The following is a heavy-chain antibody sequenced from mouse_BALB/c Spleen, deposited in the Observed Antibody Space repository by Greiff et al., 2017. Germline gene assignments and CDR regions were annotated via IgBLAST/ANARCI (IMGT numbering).Heavy chain of an antibody. CDR3: ARSDRYGGRTFAY. D-gene: IGHD2-14*01. CDR1: GYSFTGYY. J-gene: IGHJ3*01. CDR2: ISCYNGAT. Sequence: LVKTGPSVKISCKASGYSFTGYYMHWVKQSHGKSLEWIGYISCYNGATSYNQKFKGKATFTVDTSSSTAYMQFNSLTSEDSAVYYCARSDRYGGRTFAYWGQGTLVTVSA. V-gene: IGHV1S34*01.